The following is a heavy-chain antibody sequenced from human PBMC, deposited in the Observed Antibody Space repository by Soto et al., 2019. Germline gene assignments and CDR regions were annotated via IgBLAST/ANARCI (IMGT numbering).Heavy chain of an antibody. J-gene: IGHJ5*02. CDR2: INPSGGST. Sequence: ASVKVSCKASGYTFTSYYMHWVRQAPGQGLEWMGIINPSGGSTSYAQKFQGRVTMTRDTSTSTVYMELSSLRSEDTAVYYCARDRHIEVNENNWFDPWGQGTQVTVSS. CDR1: GYTFTSYY. D-gene: IGHD1-1*01. V-gene: IGHV1-46*01. CDR3: ARDRHIEVNENNWFDP.